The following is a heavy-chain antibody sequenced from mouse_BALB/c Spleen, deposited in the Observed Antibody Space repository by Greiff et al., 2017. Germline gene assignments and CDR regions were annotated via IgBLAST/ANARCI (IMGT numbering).Heavy chain of an antibody. J-gene: IGHJ3*01. V-gene: IGHV14-3*02. CDR3: ARGSYGFAY. CDR1: GFNIKDTY. CDR2: IDPANGNT. Sequence: VQLKESGAELVKPGASVKLSCTASGFNIKDTYMHWVKQRPEQGLEWIGRIDPANGNTKYDPKFQGKATITADTSSNTAYLQLSSLTSEDTAVYYCARGSYGFAYWGQGTLVTVSA. D-gene: IGHD1-1*02.